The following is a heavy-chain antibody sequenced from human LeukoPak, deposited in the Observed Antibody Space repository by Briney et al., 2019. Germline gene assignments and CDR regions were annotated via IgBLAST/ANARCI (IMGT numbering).Heavy chain of an antibody. CDR1: GFTFSNYG. CDR2: INDNSSEK. D-gene: IGHD6-13*01. CDR3: ASGRQLGY. J-gene: IGHJ4*02. V-gene: IGHV3-7*01. Sequence: GGSLRLSCAASGFTFSNYGMSWVRQAPGKGLEWVANINDNSSEKYYVDSVKGRFTISRDNARNSLYLQMNSLRAEDTAVYYCASGRQLGYWGQGTLVTVSS.